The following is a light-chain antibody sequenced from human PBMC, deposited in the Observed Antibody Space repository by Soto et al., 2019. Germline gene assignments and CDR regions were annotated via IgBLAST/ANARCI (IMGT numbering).Light chain of an antibody. CDR2: DVT. J-gene: IGLJ1*01. Sequence: QSALTQPASVSGSPGQSITISYTGTSSDVGGFDFVSWYQQYPGKAPKLIISDVTNRPSGISNRFSGSKSGNTASLTISGLQAEDEADYYCISYASSTTLWVFGTGTKVTVL. V-gene: IGLV2-14*01. CDR1: SSDVGGFDF. CDR3: ISYASSTTLWV.